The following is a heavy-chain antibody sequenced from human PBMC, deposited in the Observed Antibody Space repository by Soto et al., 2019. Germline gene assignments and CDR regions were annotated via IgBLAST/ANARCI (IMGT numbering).Heavy chain of an antibody. CDR1: GFTFSSYW. V-gene: IGHV3-74*01. CDR3: ARDKSNWNDAGDY. CDR2: INGDGSTT. D-gene: IGHD1-20*01. J-gene: IGHJ4*02. Sequence: EVPLVESGGGLVQPGGSLRLSCAASGFTFSSYWMHWVRQVPGKGLLWVSRINGDGSTTNYADSVKGRFTISRDNAKNTLYLQMNSLRADDTAVYYCARDKSNWNDAGDYWGQGTLVTVSS.